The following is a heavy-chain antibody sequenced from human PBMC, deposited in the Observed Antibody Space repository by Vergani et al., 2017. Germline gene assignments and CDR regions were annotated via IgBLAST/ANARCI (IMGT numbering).Heavy chain of an antibody. J-gene: IGHJ6*03. CDR1: GFTFSSYW. D-gene: IGHD3-3*01. CDR2: IKQDGSEK. V-gene: IGHV3-7*01. CDR3: ARDFTDYECWSGTSEDYYFMDG. Sequence: EVQLVESGGGLAQPGGSLRLSCAASGFTFSSYWMSWVRQAPGKGLEWVAKIKQDGSEKYYVDAVKGRFTISRDDAKNSLYLQINSLRAEDTAGYYCARDFTDYECWSGTSEDYYFMDGWGKGTTVTVPS.